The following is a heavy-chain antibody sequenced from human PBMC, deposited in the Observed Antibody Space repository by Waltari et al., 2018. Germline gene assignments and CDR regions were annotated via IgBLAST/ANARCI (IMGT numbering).Heavy chain of an antibody. CDR1: GDSVSGPYW. V-gene: IGHV4-4*03. CDR2: VHGSGRA. CDR3: ARDRGRGLYLDS. D-gene: IGHD5-12*01. J-gene: IGHJ4*02. Sequence: QLQASGPGLVKPPGTLSLICGVSGDSVSGPYWWSWVRHSPGKGLEWIGQVHGSGRANYSPSFAGRVSVSLDASANQFSLRLTSATAADTAMYYCARDRGRGLYLDSWGPGALVTVSP.